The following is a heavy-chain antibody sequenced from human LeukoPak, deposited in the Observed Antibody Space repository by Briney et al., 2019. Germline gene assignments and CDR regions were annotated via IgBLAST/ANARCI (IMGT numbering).Heavy chain of an antibody. J-gene: IGHJ4*02. D-gene: IGHD1-20*01. CDR3: ARTRNYNWNDIVDY. CDR1: GDTFTGYY. CDR2: INPDSGGT. V-gene: IGHV1-2*02. Sequence: ASVKGSCKASGDTFTGYYMHWVRQAPGRGLEWMGWINPDSGGTNYEQKFQGRVTMTRDTSISTTDMELSRLRSDDTAVYYCARTRNYNWNDIVDYWGQGTLVTVSS.